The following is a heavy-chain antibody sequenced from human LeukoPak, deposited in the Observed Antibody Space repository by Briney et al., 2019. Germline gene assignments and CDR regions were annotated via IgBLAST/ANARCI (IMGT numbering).Heavy chain of an antibody. D-gene: IGHD2-15*01. CDR1: GFTFSSYN. CDR3: AKDRLTYYYYGMDV. V-gene: IGHV3-21*01. Sequence: GGSLRLSCAASGFTFSSYNMNWVRQAPGKGLEWVSSISSSSSYIYYADSVKGRFTISRDNAKNSLYLQMNSLRAEDTAVYYCAKDRLTYYYYGMDVWGQGTTVTVSS. J-gene: IGHJ6*02. CDR2: ISSSSSYI.